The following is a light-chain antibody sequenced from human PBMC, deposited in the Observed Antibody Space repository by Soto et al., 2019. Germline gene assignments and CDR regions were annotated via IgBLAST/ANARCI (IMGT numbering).Light chain of an antibody. CDR2: GAS. J-gene: IGKJ5*01. CDR1: QSISSK. CDR3: QQYNSWTTIT. Sequence: ELVMTQSPATLSVSPGERATLSCRASQSISSKLGWYQQRPGQAPRLLIYGASTRATGVPARFSGSGSGTEFTLTISSLQSEDSAVYYCQQYNSWTTITFGQGTRLEIK. V-gene: IGKV3-15*01.